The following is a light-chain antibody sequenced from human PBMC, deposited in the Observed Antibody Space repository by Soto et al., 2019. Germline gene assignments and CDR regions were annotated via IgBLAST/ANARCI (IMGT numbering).Light chain of an antibody. V-gene: IGLV2-14*01. Sequence: QSVLTQPASVSGSPGQSITISCTGTSSDIGYYNYVSWYQQHPGKAPKLMIYEVSNRPSGVSHRFSGSKSGNTASLTISGLQAEDEADYYCSSYTTSSTLVFGGGTQLTVL. CDR1: SSDIGYYNY. J-gene: IGLJ2*01. CDR2: EVS. CDR3: SSYTTSSTLV.